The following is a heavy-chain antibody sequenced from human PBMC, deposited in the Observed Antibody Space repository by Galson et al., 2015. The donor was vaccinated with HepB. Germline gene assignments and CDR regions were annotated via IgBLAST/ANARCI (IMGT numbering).Heavy chain of an antibody. D-gene: IGHD6-25*01. CDR2: IKSKTDGGTA. V-gene: IGHV3-15*01. CDR1: GFTFSDAW. Sequence: SLRLSCAASGFTFSDAWMSWVRQAPGKGLEWVGRIKSKTDGGTADYFAPVKGRFTISRDDSKNTLYLQLNSLKTEDTAVYYCTTDGYPPHWFDSWGQGTLVTVSS. CDR3: TTDGYPPHWFDS. J-gene: IGHJ5*01.